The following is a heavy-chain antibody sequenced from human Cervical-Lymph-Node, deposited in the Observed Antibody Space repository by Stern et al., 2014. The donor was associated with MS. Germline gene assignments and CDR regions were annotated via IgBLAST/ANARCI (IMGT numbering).Heavy chain of an antibody. CDR1: GYNFTDYG. J-gene: IGHJ6*02. CDR3: ARTGTVVTSGYYYGMDV. D-gene: IGHD4-23*01. CDR2: INTGNGNR. V-gene: IGHV1-3*04. Sequence: QVQLVQSGAEVKKPGASVKVSCKTAGYNFTDYGIIWVRQAPGQRLERMGRINTGNGNRRYSQKIQGRVTITRDTSASTAYMELSSLRSEDAAVYYCARTGTVVTSGYYYGMDVWGQGTTVTVSS.